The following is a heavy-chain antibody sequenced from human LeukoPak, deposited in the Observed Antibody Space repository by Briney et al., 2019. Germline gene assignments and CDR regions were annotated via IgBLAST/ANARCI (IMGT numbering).Heavy chain of an antibody. CDR1: GGSISIYY. J-gene: IGHJ4*02. CDR2: IYNSGST. Sequence: SETLSLTCTVSGGSISIYYWSWIRQPPGKGLEWIGYIYNSGSTNYNPSLKSRVTISVDTSKNQFSLKLTSVTAADTAVYYCARSSASIAAAGPYYFDYWGQGTLVTVSS. V-gene: IGHV4-59*01. CDR3: ARSSASIAAAGPYYFDY. D-gene: IGHD6-13*01.